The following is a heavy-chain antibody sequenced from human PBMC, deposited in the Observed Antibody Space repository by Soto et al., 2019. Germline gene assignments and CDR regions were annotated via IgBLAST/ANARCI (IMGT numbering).Heavy chain of an antibody. CDR2: INAGNGNT. D-gene: IGHD3-3*01. CDR3: ARANYDFWSGYPALYYFDY. CDR1: GYTYTNYA. V-gene: IGHV1-3*01. Sequence: ASVKVSCKASGYTYTNYAMHWVRQAPGQRLEWMGWINAGNGNTKYSQKFQGRVTITSDTSASTAYMELSSLRSEDTAVYYCARANYDFWSGYPALYYFDYWGQGTLVTVSS. J-gene: IGHJ4*02.